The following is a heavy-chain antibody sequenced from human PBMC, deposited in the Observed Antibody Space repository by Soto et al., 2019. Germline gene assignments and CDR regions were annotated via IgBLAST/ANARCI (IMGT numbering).Heavy chain of an antibody. CDR2: INPNSGGT. D-gene: IGHD1-1*01. CDR1: GYTFTCYY. Sequence: SVKVSCKASGYTFTCYYMHWVRQAPGQGLEWMGWINPNSGGTNYAQKFQGRVTMTRDTSISTAYMELSRLRSDDTAVYYCARGERRYYYYGMDVWGQGNTVTVSS. V-gene: IGHV1-2*02. J-gene: IGHJ6*02. CDR3: ARGERRYYYYGMDV.